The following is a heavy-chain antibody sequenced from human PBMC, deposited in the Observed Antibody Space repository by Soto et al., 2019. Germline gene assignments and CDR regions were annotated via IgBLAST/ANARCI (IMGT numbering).Heavy chain of an antibody. D-gene: IGHD2-15*01. V-gene: IGHV4-39*01. CDR2: IYYSGNT. J-gene: IGHJ4*02. CDR1: GGSISSSSYY. Sequence: SETLSLTCTVSGGSISSSSYYWGWIRQPPGKGLEWIGTIYYSGNTYYNPSLKSRVTISVDTSKNQFSLKLSSVTAADTAVYYCARHEVPAVVAALFDYWGQGTLVTVSS. CDR3: ARHEVPAVVAALFDY.